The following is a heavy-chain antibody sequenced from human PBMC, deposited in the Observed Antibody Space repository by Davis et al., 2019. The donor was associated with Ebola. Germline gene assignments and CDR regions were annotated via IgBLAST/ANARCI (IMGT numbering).Heavy chain of an antibody. CDR1: GYTFTGYY. D-gene: IGHD5-18*01. Sequence: ASVKVSCKASGYTFTGYYMHWVRQAPGQGLEWMGWINPNSGGTNYAQKFQGWVTMTRDTSISTAYMELSRLRSDDTAVYYCARGLVDTATLHYMDVWGKGTTVTVSS. CDR3: ARGLVDTATLHYMDV. J-gene: IGHJ6*03. CDR2: INPNSGGT. V-gene: IGHV1-2*04.